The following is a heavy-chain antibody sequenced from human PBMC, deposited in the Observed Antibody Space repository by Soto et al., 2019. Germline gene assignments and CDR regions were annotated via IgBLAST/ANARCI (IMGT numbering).Heavy chain of an antibody. CDR1: GYTFTSYY. V-gene: IGHV1-46*01. CDR2: INPSGGST. Sequence: ASVKVSCKASGYTFTSYYMHWVRQAPGQGLEWMGIINPSGGSTSYAQKFQGRVTMTRDTSTSTAYMELSRLRSEDTAVYHCAREGAAGTGYYYGMDVWGQGTTVTVS. CDR3: AREGAAGTGYYYGMDV. D-gene: IGHD6-13*01. J-gene: IGHJ6*02.